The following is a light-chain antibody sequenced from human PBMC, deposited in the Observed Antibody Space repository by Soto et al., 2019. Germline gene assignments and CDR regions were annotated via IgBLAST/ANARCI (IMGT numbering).Light chain of an antibody. J-gene: IGKJ4*01. CDR2: AAS. Sequence: DLQMTQSPSSLSASVGDRVTITCRANQDISTYLAWFQQKPGKAPKSLIYAASSLHSGVPSRFSGSGSGTDFTLTISSLQPDDFATYYCQQYNNYPLTFGGGTKVEIK. V-gene: IGKV1-16*01. CDR3: QQYNNYPLT. CDR1: QDISTY.